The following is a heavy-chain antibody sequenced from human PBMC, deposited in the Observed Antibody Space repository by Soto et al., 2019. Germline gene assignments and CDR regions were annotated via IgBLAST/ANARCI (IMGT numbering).Heavy chain of an antibody. J-gene: IGHJ4*02. D-gene: IGHD6-13*01. V-gene: IGHV1-18*01. CDR3: ARRRIAAAGTHPPDY. CDR2: ISAYNGNT. CDR1: GYTVTSYG. Sequence: ASVKVSCKASGYTVTSYGISWVRQAPGQGLEWMGWISAYNGNTNYAQKLQGRVTMTTDTSTSTAYMELRSLRSDDTAVYYCARRRIAAAGTHPPDYWGQGTLVTVSS.